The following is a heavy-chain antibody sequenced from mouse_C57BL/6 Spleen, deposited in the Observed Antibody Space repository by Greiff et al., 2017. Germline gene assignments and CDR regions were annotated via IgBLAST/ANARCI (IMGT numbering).Heavy chain of an antibody. Sequence: EVQLVESGPGLVKPSQSLSLTCSVTGYSITSGYYWNWIRQFPGNKLEWMGYISYDGSNNYNPSLKNRISITRDTAKNQFFLKLNSVTTEDTATYYCARGMVTFDYWGQGTTLTVSS. J-gene: IGHJ2*01. D-gene: IGHD2-3*01. V-gene: IGHV3-6*01. CDR1: GYSITSGYY. CDR3: ARGMVTFDY. CDR2: ISYDGSN.